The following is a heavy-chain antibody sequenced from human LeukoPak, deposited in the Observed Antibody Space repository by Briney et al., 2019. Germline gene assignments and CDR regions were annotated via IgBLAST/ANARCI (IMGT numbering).Heavy chain of an antibody. CDR3: ARVLRYFDWLEGYYMDA. D-gene: IGHD3-9*01. CDR2: ISSSSSTI. V-gene: IGHV3-48*01. CDR1: GFTFSSYS. Sequence: GGSLRLSGAASGFTFSSYSMNWVRQAPGKGLEWVSYISSSSSTIYYADSVKGRFTISRDNAKNSLYLQMNSLRAEDTAVYYCARVLRYFDWLEGYYMDAWGKGTTVTVSS. J-gene: IGHJ6*03.